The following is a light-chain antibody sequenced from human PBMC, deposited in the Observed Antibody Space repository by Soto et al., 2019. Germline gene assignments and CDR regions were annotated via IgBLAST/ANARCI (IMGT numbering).Light chain of an antibody. CDR1: SSNIGAGYD. CDR2: GNA. V-gene: IGLV1-40*01. CDR3: QSFDSSLIGSV. J-gene: IGLJ2*01. Sequence: QLVLTQPPSVSGAPGQRVSISCTGSSSNIGAGYDVHWYQQLPGTAPKLLIFGNAHRPSGVPDRISASRSGTSASLAITGLQAEDEADYYCQSFDSSLIGSVFGGGTKLTVL.